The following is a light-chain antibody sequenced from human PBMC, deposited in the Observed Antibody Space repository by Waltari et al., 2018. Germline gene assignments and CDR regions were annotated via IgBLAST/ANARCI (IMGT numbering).Light chain of an antibody. Sequence: QAALTQPPSVSGSPGQSVTISCTGTSSDIGDYNYVSWYQQHPGKAPKLMIYDVNKRPAGVSDRFSGAKSGITVSLTISGLQADDEADYYCSEYAGSNTGLFGGGTRLTVL. CDR3: SEYAGSNTGL. CDR1: SSDIGDYNY. CDR2: DVN. J-gene: IGLJ2*01. V-gene: IGLV2-11*01.